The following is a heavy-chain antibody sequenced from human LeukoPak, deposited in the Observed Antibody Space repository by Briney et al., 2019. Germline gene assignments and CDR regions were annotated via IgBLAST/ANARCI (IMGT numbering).Heavy chain of an antibody. CDR2: ISSSSSYI. D-gene: IGHD2-15*01. Sequence: GGSLGLSCAASGLTFISYSMNWVRQAPGKGLEWVSSISSSSSYIYYADSVKGRFTISRDNAKNSLYLQMNSLRAEDTAVYYCAREHCSGGSCYSDAFDIWGQGTMVTVSS. J-gene: IGHJ3*02. CDR1: GLTFISYS. CDR3: AREHCSGGSCYSDAFDI. V-gene: IGHV3-21*01.